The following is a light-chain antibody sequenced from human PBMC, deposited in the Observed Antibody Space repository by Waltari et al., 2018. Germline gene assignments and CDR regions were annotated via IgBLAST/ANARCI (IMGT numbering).Light chain of an antibody. J-gene: IGLJ3*02. Sequence: QSVLTQPPSVSGAPGQRVIISCTGSSSNIGTGPDVPWYQQLPGTAPKLLISANTNRPSGVPDRFSASKSGTSASLAITGLQAEDEADYYCQSYDSSLSGRVFGGGTKLTVL. V-gene: IGLV1-40*01. CDR2: ANT. CDR1: SSNIGTGPD. CDR3: QSYDSSLSGRV.